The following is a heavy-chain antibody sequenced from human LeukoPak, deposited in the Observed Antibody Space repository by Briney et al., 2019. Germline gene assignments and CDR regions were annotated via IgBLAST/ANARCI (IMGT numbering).Heavy chain of an antibody. CDR3: ARDRIYYGSGSYYRGFDY. Sequence: MASETLSLTCAVYGGSFSGYYWSWIRQPPGKGLEWIGEINHSGSTNYNPSLKSRVTISVDTSKNQFSLKLSSVTAADTAVYYCARDRIYYGSGSYYRGFDYWGQGTLVTVSS. CDR1: GGSFSGYY. J-gene: IGHJ4*02. D-gene: IGHD3-10*01. CDR2: INHSGST. V-gene: IGHV4-34*01.